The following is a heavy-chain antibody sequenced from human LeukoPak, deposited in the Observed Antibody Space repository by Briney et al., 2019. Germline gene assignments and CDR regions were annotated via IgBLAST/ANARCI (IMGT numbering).Heavy chain of an antibody. CDR1: GYTFTGYY. CDR2: INPNSGGT. D-gene: IGHD5-24*01. V-gene: IGHV1-2*02. CDR3: ARDMGWLQPDNWFDP. Sequence: GASVKVSCKASGYTFTGYYMHWVRQAPGQGLEWMGWINPNSGGTNYAQKFQGRVTMTRDTSISTAYMELSRLRSDDTAVYYCARDMGWLQPDNWFDPWGQGTLVTVSS. J-gene: IGHJ5*02.